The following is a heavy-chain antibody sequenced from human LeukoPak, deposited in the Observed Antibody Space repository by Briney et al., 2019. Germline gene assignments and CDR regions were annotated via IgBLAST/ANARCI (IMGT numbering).Heavy chain of an antibody. V-gene: IGHV3-23*01. J-gene: IGHJ4*02. D-gene: IGHD6-13*01. CDR3: AKRLVAAGPYFDY. CDR2: ISGSGSST. Sequence: PGGSLRLSCPASGFTFSSYAMSGVRQAPGKGREWVSAISGSGSSTYYADSVKGRFTISRDNSKNTLFLQMNSLRAEDTAVYYCAKRLVAAGPYFDYWGQGTLVTVSS. CDR1: GFTFSSYA.